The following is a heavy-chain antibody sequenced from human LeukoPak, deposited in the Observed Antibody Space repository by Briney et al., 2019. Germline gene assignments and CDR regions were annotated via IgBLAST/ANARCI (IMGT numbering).Heavy chain of an antibody. J-gene: IGHJ4*02. CDR1: GFTFSSYA. D-gene: IGHD3-10*01. Sequence: GGSLRLSCAASGFTFSSYAMHWVRQAPGKGLEWVAVISYDGSNKYYADSVKGRFTISRDNSKNTLYLQMNGLRAEDTAVYYCARDGAGNRFDYWGQGTLVTVSS. CDR2: ISYDGSNK. V-gene: IGHV3-30*04. CDR3: ARDGAGNRFDY.